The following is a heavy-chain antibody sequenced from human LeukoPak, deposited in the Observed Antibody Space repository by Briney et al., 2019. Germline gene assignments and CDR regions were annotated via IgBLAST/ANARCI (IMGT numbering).Heavy chain of an antibody. CDR2: ISYSGST. Sequence: KPSETLSLTCTVTGGSISSTNYYWGWIRQPPWKGLEWIGSISYSGSTYYNPSLKSRVTIYVDTSKKQISLKLSSVTAADTAVYYCARQVSGTYDYWDQGTLVTVSS. V-gene: IGHV4-39*01. J-gene: IGHJ4*02. D-gene: IGHD1-1*01. CDR3: ARQVSGTYDY. CDR1: GGSISSTNYY.